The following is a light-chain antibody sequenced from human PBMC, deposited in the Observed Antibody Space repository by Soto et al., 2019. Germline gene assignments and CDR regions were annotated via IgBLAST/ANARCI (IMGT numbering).Light chain of an antibody. CDR3: QQYKSSPFT. CDR1: QSISSW. Sequence: DIQMTQSPSTLSASVGDRVTITCRASQSISSWLAWYQQKPGKAPKLLIYKASSLGSGVPSRFSGGGSGTEFTLTISSLQPDDFATYYCQQYKSSPFTFSQGPSWRS. J-gene: IGKJ2*01. CDR2: KAS. V-gene: IGKV1-5*03.